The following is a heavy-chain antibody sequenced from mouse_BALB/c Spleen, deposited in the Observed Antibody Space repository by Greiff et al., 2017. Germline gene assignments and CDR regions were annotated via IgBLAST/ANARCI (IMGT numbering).Heavy chain of an antibody. CDR2: IRNKANGYTT. CDR1: GFTFTDYY. J-gene: IGHJ2*01. Sequence: EVKLMESGGGLVQPGGSLRLSCATSGFTFTDYYMSWVRQPPGKALEWLGFIRNKANGYTTEYSASVKGRFTISRDNSQSILYLQMNTLRAEDSATYYCARDIGYGNYDYWGQGTTLTVSS. CDR3: ARDIGYGNYDY. D-gene: IGHD2-10*02. V-gene: IGHV7-3*02.